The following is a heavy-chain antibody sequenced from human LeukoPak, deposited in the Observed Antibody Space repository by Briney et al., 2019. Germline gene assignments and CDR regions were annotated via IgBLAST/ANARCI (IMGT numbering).Heavy chain of an antibody. CDR3: ARHRGSSSNFDY. Sequence: PSETXXLTCTVSGGSITSXSYYWGXIXXPXGXGPEWIGSIYYTGSTNYNPSLKSRVTISLDTSKNQFSLKLTSVTAADTAVYYCARHRGSSSNFDYWGQGTLVTVSS. J-gene: IGHJ4*02. D-gene: IGHD6-6*01. CDR2: IYYTGST. V-gene: IGHV4-39*01. CDR1: GGSITSXSYY.